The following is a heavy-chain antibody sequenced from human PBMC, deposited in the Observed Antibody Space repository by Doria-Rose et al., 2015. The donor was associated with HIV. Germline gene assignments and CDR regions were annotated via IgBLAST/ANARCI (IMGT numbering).Heavy chain of an antibody. V-gene: IGHV2-26*01. CDR2: ILSDDER. CDR3: ARIKSSRWYHKYYFDF. CDR1: GVSLSSPGMG. D-gene: IGHD6-13*01. Sequence: SGPVLVKTTATLTLTCTVSGVSLSSPGMGVRWVRQRTRKAMEWLANILSDDERSYKASLKSRLTISRGTSKSQVVLTMTDMDPVDTATYYCARIKSSRWYHKYYFDFWGQGTLVIVSA. J-gene: IGHJ4*02.